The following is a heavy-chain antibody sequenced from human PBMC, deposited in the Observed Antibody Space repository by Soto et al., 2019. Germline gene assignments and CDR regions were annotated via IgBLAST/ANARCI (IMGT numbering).Heavy chain of an antibody. D-gene: IGHD1-26*01. Sequence: QVHLVQSGAEVKKPGASVKVSCKASGYTFTSYGITWVRQAPGQGLEWMGWISAHNGNTDYAQKLQGRVIVTRDISTGTAYMELRSLISDDTAVDYCESGRYGDYWGQGALVTVSS. CDR3: ESGRYGDY. CDR2: ISAHNGNT. V-gene: IGHV1-18*01. J-gene: IGHJ4*02. CDR1: GYTFTSYG.